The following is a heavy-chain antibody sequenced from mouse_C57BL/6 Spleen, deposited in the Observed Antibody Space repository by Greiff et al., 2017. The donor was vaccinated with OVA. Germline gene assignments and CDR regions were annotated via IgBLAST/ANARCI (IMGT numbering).Heavy chain of an antibody. Sequence: QVQLQQSGAELVRPGASVTLSCKASGYTFTDYEMHWVKQTPVHGLEWIGAIDPETGGTAYNQKFKGKAILTADKSSSTAYMELRSLTSEDSAVYYCTRPRQLRTLYAMDYWGQGTSVTVSS. J-gene: IGHJ4*01. V-gene: IGHV1-15*01. CDR2: IDPETGGT. CDR3: TRPRQLRTLYAMDY. CDR1: GYTFTDYE. D-gene: IGHD3-2*02.